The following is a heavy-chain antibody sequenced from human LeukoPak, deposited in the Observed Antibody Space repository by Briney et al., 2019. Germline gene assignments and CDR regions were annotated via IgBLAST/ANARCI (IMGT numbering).Heavy chain of an antibody. Sequence: GESLKISCQGSGYTFTSYYMHWVRQAPGQGLEWMGIINPSGGSTSYAQKFQGRVTMTRDTSTSTVYMELSSLRSEDTAVYYCARATPTGLWFGDKWGQGTLVTVSS. CDR3: ARATPTGLWFGDK. J-gene: IGHJ4*02. D-gene: IGHD3-10*01. CDR2: INPSGGST. CDR1: GYTFTSYY. V-gene: IGHV1-46*01.